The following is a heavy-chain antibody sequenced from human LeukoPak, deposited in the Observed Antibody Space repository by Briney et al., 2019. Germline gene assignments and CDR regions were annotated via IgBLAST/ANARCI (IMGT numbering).Heavy chain of an antibody. CDR2: INSTSSYI. CDR1: GFTFTSYT. J-gene: IGHJ4*02. CDR3: ARVAGYCSSTSNGYSDY. V-gene: IGHV3-21*01. D-gene: IGHD2-2*01. Sequence: GGSLRLSCAASGFTFTSYTMNWVRQAPGKGLEWVSSINSTSSYIYYTDSVKGRFTISRDNAKNSLYLQMNSLRAEDTAVYYCARVAGYCSSTSNGYSDYWGQGTLVTVSS.